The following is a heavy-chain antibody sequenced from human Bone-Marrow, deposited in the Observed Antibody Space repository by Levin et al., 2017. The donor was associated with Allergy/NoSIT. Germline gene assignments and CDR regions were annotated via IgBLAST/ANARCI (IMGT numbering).Heavy chain of an antibody. J-gene: IGHJ3*02. Sequence: SQTLSLTCPVSYGSISNFFWSWLRQVPGMGLEWIGYISYSGGTNYDPSFLSRVIISMDTSKNQFSLKLSSVTAADTAVYFCERGIARDGFDIWGQGTMVTVSS. V-gene: IGHV4-59*01. CDR3: ERGIARDGFDI. CDR1: YGSISNFF. D-gene: IGHD2/OR15-2a*01. CDR2: ISYSGGT.